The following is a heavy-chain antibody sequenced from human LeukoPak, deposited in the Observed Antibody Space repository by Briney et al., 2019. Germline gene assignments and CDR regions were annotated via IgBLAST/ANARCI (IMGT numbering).Heavy chain of an antibody. CDR2: ISGSGGST. CDR3: AKQYYDFSGSYFDY. CDR1: GFTFSSYA. V-gene: IGHV3-23*01. Sequence: GGSLRLSCAASGFTFSSYAMSWVRQAPGEGLEWVSAISGSGGSTYYADSVKGRFTISRDNSKNTLYLQMNSLRAEDTAVYYCAKQYYDFSGSYFDYWGQGTLVTVSS. D-gene: IGHD3-3*01. J-gene: IGHJ4*02.